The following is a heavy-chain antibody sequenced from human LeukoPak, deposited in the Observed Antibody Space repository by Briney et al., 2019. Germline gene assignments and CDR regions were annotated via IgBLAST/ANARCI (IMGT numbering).Heavy chain of an antibody. CDR1: GYTFTSYD. J-gene: IGHJ4*02. CDR3: VRDRHSGYDYDY. Sequence: ASVKVSCKASGYTFTSYDINWVRQATGQGLEWMGWMNPNSGNTGYAQKFQGRVTMTRNTSISTAYMELSSLRSEDTAVYYCVRDRHSGYDYDYWGQGTLVTVSS. CDR2: MNPNSGNT. D-gene: IGHD5-12*01. V-gene: IGHV1-8*01.